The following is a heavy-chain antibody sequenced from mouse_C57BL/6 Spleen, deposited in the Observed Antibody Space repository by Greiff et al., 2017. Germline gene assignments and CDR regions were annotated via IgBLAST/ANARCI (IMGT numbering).Heavy chain of an antibody. Sequence: EVQLQQSGPGLVKPSQSLSLPCSVTGYSITSGYYWNWIRQFPGNKLEWVGYISYDGSNKYNPSPKNRNSITRETSQNQFFLKLNSVTTEDTATYYCAREGGNYWFAYWGQGTLVTVSA. J-gene: IGHJ3*01. CDR1: GYSITSGYY. CDR3: AREGGNYWFAY. V-gene: IGHV3-6*01. CDR2: ISYDGSN. D-gene: IGHD2-1*01.